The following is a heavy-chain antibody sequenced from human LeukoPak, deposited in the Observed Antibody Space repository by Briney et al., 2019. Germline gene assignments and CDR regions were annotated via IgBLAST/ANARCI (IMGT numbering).Heavy chain of an antibody. CDR2: ISYDGTNK. V-gene: IGHV3-30*18. CDR1: GFTFNSYG. J-gene: IGHJ4*02. CDR3: AKDGTGGYYYLDY. Sequence: GGSLRLSCAASGFTFNSYGMHWVRQAPGKGLEWVAVISYDGTNKYYAASVMGRFTISRDNSKNTLYLQMNSLRAEDTAVYYCAKDGTGGYYYLDYWGQGTLVTVSS. D-gene: IGHD3-22*01.